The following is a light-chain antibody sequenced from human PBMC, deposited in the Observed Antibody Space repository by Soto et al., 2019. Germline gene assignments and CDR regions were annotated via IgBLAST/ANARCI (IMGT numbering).Light chain of an antibody. CDR3: VLYVGSGIVV. CDR1: SGSVSTSDY. CDR2: NTN. V-gene: IGLV8-61*01. Sequence: QAVVTQEPSLSVSHGRTVTLTCGLSSGSVSTSDYPSWYQQTPGQAPRTLIYNTNTRSSGVPDRFSGSILGNKAALTITGAQADDESDYYCVLYVGSGIVVFGGGTKVTVL. J-gene: IGLJ2*01.